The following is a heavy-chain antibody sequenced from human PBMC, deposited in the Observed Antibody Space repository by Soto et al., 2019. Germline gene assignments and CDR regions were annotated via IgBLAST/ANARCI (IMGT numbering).Heavy chain of an antibody. CDR3: ARHPTFSGWEYYFDY. CDR2: VHYSGST. CDR1: GDSVSSSHYY. J-gene: IGHJ4*02. D-gene: IGHD6-19*01. V-gene: IGHV4-39*01. Sequence: QLQLQESGPGLVKPSETLSVTCTVSGDSVSSSHYYWGWIRLPPGKGLEWIGSVHYSGSTYYNPSLKSRVTLSVDTSKNQFSLKLSSVTAADAAIYYCARHPTFSGWEYYFDYWGQGTLVTVSS.